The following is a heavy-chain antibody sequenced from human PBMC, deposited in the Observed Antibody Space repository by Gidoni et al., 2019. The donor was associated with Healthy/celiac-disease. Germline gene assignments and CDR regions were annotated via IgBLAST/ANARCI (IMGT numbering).Heavy chain of an antibody. CDR1: GGSISSYY. J-gene: IGHJ6*02. CDR3: ARGPHAGPYYDILTGYYSSGMDV. D-gene: IGHD3-9*01. V-gene: IGHV4-59*01. Sequence: QVQLQESGPGLVKPSETLSLTCTVSGGSISSYYWSWIRQPPGKGLEWIGYIYYSGSTNYNPSLKSRVTISVDTSKNQFSLKLSSVTAADTAVYYCARGPHAGPYYDILTGYYSSGMDVWGQGTTVTVSS. CDR2: IYYSGST.